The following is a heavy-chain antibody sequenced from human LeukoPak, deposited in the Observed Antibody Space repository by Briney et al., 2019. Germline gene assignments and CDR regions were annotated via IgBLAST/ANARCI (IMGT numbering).Heavy chain of an antibody. J-gene: IGHJ4*02. V-gene: IGHV3-43*01. CDR2: AGWAGGTT. Sequence: GESLRLSCATSGFNFDRYTIHWVRQAPGKGLEWVSLAGWAGGTTFYSDSVRGRFTISRDSGRKSVYLQMNSLTTDDTAFYFCAKELDTMFFDYWGQGALVTVSS. CDR3: AKELDTMFFDY. D-gene: IGHD3-10*02. CDR1: GFNFDRYT.